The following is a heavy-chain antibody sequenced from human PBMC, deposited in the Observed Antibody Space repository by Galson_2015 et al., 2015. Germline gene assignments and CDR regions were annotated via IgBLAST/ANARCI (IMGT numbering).Heavy chain of an antibody. Sequence: APGKGLEWVGRIKSKTDGGTTDYAAPVKGRFTISRDDSQNTLYLQMNSLKTEDTAVYSCTTDRTGTTRIFYGMDVWGQGTTVTVSS. J-gene: IGHJ6*02. CDR2: IKSKTDGGTT. D-gene: IGHD1-1*01. V-gene: IGHV3-15*01. CDR3: TTDRTGTTRIFYGMDV.